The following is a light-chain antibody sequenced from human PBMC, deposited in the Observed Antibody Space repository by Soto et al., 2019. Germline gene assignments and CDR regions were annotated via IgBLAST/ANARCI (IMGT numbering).Light chain of an antibody. V-gene: IGKV3-20*01. CDR2: GAS. CDR1: QSVSNNY. CDR3: QQYASSVT. Sequence: ENVLTQSPGTLSLSPGERATLSCRASQSVSNNYLAWYQQKPGQAPRLLIYGASIRATGIPDRFSGSGSGTDFTLTISRLEPEDFAVYYCQQYASSVTFGGGTKVDI. J-gene: IGKJ4*01.